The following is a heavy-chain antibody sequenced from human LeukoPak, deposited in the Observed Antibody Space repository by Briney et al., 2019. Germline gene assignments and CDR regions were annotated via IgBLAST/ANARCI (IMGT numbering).Heavy chain of an antibody. J-gene: IGHJ5*02. CDR3: ARGGDSNRYNWFDP. Sequence: SETLSLTCTVSGGSISSYYWSWIRQPPGKGLEWIGYIYYSGSTNYNPSLKSRVTISVDTSKNQFSLKLSSVTAADTAVYYCARGGDSNRYNWFDPWGQGTLVTVSS. CDR1: GGSISSYY. D-gene: IGHD4-11*01. CDR2: IYYSGST. V-gene: IGHV4-59*01.